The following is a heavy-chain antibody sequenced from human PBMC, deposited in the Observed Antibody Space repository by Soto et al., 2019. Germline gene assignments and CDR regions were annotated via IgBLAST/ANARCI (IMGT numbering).Heavy chain of an antibody. CDR1: GFTVSIYA. CDR2: ISYDGSNK. D-gene: IGHD3-16*01. CDR3: ARGMESIWGHFVH. J-gene: IGHJ4*02. V-gene: IGHV3-30-3*01. Sequence: QVQLVESGGGVVQPGRSLRLSCAASGFTVSIYALHWVRQAPGKGLEWVAVISYDGSNKYLADSVRGRFTISRDNSTNPLYLQMNTLRAEDTAIYYCARGMESIWGHFVHWGQGTLVTVSS.